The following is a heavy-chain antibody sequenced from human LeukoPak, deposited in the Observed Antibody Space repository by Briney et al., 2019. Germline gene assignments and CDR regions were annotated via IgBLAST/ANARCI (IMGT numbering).Heavy chain of an antibody. CDR2: ITSSSSII. Sequence: QPGGSLRLSCAGSGFTFSSYSMNWVRQAPGKGLEWVSYITSSSSIIYYGDSVKGRFTVSRDNAKNSLYLQMNSLRAEDTAVYCARVGLWHYPVDSWGQGTLVTVSS. CDR1: GFTFSSYS. V-gene: IGHV3-48*01. CDR3: ARVGLWHYPVDS. J-gene: IGHJ4*02. D-gene: IGHD1-7*01.